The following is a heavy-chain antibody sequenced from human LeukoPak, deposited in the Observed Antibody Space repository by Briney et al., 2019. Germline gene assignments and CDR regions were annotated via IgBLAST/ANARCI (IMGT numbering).Heavy chain of an antibody. CDR3: ARQGKMVATSYYYYGMDV. V-gene: IGHV5-51*01. J-gene: IGHJ6*02. CDR2: IYPGDSDT. Sequence: GESLKISCKGSGYRFTSYWIGWLRPMPGKGLEWMGIIYPGDSDTRYSPSFQGQVTISADKSISTAYLQWSSLKASDTAMYYCARQGKMVATSYYYYGMDVWGQGTTVTVSS. CDR1: GYRFTSYW. D-gene: IGHD5-12*01.